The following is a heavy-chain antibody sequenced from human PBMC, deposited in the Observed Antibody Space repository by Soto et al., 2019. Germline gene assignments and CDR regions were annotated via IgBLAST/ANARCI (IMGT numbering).Heavy chain of an antibody. J-gene: IGHJ4*02. CDR2: IYYSGST. CDR3: ARHNYGSGSTYFDY. CDR1: GGSISSYY. V-gene: IGHV4-59*08. D-gene: IGHD3-10*01. Sequence: QVQLQESGPGQVKPSETLSLTCTVSGGSISSYYWSWIRQPPGKGLEWIGYIYYSGSTNYNPSLKSRVTISVDTSKNQFSLKLNSMTAADTAVYYCARHNYGSGSTYFDYWGQGTLVTVSS.